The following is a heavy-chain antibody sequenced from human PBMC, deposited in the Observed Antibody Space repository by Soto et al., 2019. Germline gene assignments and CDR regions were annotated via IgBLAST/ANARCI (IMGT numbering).Heavy chain of an antibody. V-gene: IGHV3-30*19. Sequence: QVQLVESGGGVVQPGASLRLSCVGSGFTFRSYVIHWVRQAPGKGLEWVALTSYAGSNKYYDDSVKGRFTISRDNSRNTVDLHMDSLRLEATALYYCARWGTTGGLDVWGQGTLVSVSS. D-gene: IGHD3-16*01. CDR3: ARWGTTGGLDV. CDR1: GFTFRSYV. J-gene: IGHJ4*02. CDR2: TSYAGSNK.